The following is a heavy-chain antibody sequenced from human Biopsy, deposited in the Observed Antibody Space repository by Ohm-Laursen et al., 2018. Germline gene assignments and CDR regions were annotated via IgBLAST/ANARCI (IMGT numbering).Heavy chain of an antibody. CDR3: ARDPLNGHKHFDY. V-gene: IGHV1-2*02. D-gene: IGHD2-8*01. J-gene: IGHJ4*01. CDR2: INCKTGAT. Sequence: SSVEVSCKASSYTFTDYNIHWMRQAPGQGLEWLGYINCKTGATNYAQKFQGTVTMTRDTSISTAYLALGSLRSADTAIYYCARDPLNGHKHFDYWGHGSLVTVSS. CDR1: SYTFTDYN.